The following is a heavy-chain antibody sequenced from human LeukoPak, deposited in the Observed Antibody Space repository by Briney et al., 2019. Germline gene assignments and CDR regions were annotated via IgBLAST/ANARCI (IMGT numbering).Heavy chain of an antibody. Sequence: SETLSLTCTVSGGSISNYYWTWIRQLPGKGLEWIGYIYYTGSTNYNPSLKSRVTISVDTSKNQFSLKLSSVTAADTAVYYCARRSDYYDILNLWGQGTMVTVSS. V-gene: IGHV4-59*01. D-gene: IGHD3-22*01. CDR2: IYYTGST. CDR1: GGSISNYY. CDR3: ARRSDYYDILNL. J-gene: IGHJ3*01.